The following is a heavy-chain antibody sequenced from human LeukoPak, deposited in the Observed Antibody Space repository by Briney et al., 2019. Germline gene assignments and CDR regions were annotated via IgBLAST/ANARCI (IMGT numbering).Heavy chain of an antibody. V-gene: IGHV3-48*04. CDR1: GFTFSGYS. CDR3: AELGITMIGGV. J-gene: IGHJ6*04. CDR2: ISSSSSTI. D-gene: IGHD3-10*02. Sequence: GGSLRLSCAASGFTFSGYSMNWVRQAPGKGLEWISYISSSSSTIYYADSVKGRFTISRDNAKNSLYLQMNSLRAEDTAVYYCAELGITMIGGVWGKGTTVTISS.